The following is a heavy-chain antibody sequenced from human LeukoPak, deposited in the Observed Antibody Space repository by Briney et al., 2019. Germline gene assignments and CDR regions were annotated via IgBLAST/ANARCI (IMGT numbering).Heavy chain of an antibody. D-gene: IGHD3-3*01. CDR3: ASLVDDFWSGYLCY. V-gene: IGHV1-69*05. CDR1: GGTFSSYA. Sequence: ASVKVSCKASGGTFSSYAISWVRQAPGQGLEWMGGIIPIFGTANYAQKFQGRVTITTDESTSTAYMELSSLRSEDTAVYYCASLVDDFWSGYLCYWGQGTLVTVSS. J-gene: IGHJ4*02. CDR2: IIPIFGTA.